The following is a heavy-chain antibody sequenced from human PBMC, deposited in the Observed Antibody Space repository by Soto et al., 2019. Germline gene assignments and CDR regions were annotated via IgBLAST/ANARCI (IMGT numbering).Heavy chain of an antibody. D-gene: IGHD6-13*01. CDR1: GGSFSGYY. CDR3: ARGQRSIAAAGTDWFDP. V-gene: IGHV4-34*01. Sequence: SETLSLTCAVYGGSFSGYYWSWIRQPPGKGLEWIGEINHSGSTNYNPSLKSRVTISVDTSKNQFSLKLSSVTAADTAVYYCARGQRSIAAAGTDWFDPWGQGTLVTVS. CDR2: INHSGST. J-gene: IGHJ5*02.